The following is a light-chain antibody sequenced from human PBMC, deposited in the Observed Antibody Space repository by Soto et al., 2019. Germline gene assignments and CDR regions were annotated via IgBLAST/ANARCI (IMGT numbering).Light chain of an antibody. CDR1: NNDVGGFNF. J-gene: IGLJ2*01. CDR3: SSYTSRSTVI. V-gene: IGLV2-14*03. Sequence: QSALTQPASVSGSPGQSITISCTGTNNDVGGFNFVSWYQQHPGKVPKLLIYDVDDRPPGVSNRFSGSRSGNTASLTISGLQAEDEADYYCSSYTSRSTVIFGGGTKLTVL. CDR2: DVD.